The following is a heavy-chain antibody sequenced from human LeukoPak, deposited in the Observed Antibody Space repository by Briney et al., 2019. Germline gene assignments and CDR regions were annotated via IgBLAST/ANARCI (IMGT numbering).Heavy chain of an antibody. CDR1: GFTFSSNA. V-gene: IGHV3-23*01. CDR2: ISNSGGST. CDR3: ARGRWYFDY. J-gene: IGHJ4*02. D-gene: IGHD5-24*01. Sequence: GGSLRLSCAVSGFTFSSNAMSWVRQAPGKGLEWVSAISNSGGSTYYADSVKGRFTISRDNSKNTLYLQMNSLRAEDTAVYYYARGRWYFDYWGQGTLVTVSS.